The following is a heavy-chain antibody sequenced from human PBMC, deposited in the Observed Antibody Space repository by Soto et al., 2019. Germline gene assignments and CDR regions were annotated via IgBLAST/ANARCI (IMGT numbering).Heavy chain of an antibody. CDR2: INAGNGNT. CDR3: ATDGARITVFGVVYYFDY. CDR1: GYTFSSHA. J-gene: IGHJ4*02. V-gene: IGHV1-3*01. D-gene: IGHD3-3*01. Sequence: ASVKVSCKASGYTFSSHAMHWVRQAPGQRLEWMGWINAGNGNTKYSQNFQGRVAITRDTSASTAYMELRGLRSEDTAVYYCATDGARITVFGVVYYFDYWGQGTLVTVSS.